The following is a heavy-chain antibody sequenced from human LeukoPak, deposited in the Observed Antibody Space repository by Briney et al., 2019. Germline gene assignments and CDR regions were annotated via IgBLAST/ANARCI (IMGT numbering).Heavy chain of an antibody. Sequence: PSETLSLTCAVYGGSFSGYYWGWIRQPPGKGLEWIGSIYYSGSTYYNPSLKSRVTISVDTSKNQFSLKLSSVTAADTAVYYCASRAVYYYYGMDVWGQGTTVTVSS. CDR3: ASRAVYYYYGMDV. CDR2: IYYSGST. CDR1: GGSFSGYY. V-gene: IGHV4-39*01. J-gene: IGHJ6*02.